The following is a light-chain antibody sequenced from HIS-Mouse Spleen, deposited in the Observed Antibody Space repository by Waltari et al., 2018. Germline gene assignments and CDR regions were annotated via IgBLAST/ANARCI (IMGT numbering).Light chain of an antibody. CDR2: RNN. Sequence: QSVLTQPPSASGTPGQRVTISCSGSSSNIGSNYVYWYQQLPGTAPKLLLYRNNQRPSGVPDRFSGSKSGTSASLAIGGLRSEDEADYYCAAWDDSLSGPVFGGGTKLTVL. V-gene: IGLV1-47*01. CDR3: AAWDDSLSGPV. J-gene: IGLJ3*02. CDR1: SSNIGSNY.